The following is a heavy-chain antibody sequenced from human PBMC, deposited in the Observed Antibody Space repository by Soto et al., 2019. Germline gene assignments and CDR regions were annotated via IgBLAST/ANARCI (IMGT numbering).Heavy chain of an antibody. Sequence: SETLSLTCTVSGGSISSGGYYWSWIRQHPGKGLEWIGYIYYSGSTYYNPSLKSRVTISVDTSKNQFSLKLSSVTAADTAVYYCAREVDSSPSYYYGMDVWGQGTTVTVSS. CDR1: GGSISSGGYY. D-gene: IGHD6-6*01. V-gene: IGHV4-31*03. J-gene: IGHJ6*02. CDR3: AREVDSSPSYYYGMDV. CDR2: IYYSGST.